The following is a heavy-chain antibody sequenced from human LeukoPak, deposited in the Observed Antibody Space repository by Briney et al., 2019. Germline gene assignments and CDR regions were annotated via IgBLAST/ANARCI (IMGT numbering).Heavy chain of an antibody. CDR2: INWNGGST. J-gene: IGHJ6*03. CDR3: ARISCSSTSCLYYYYMDV. CDR1: GFTFHDYG. V-gene: IGHV3-20*04. Sequence: PGGSLRLSCAASGFTFHDYGMSWVRQVPGKGLEWVCGINWNGGSTGYADSVKGRFTISRDNAKNSLYLQMSSLRAEDTALYYCARISCSSTSCLYYYYMDVWGKGTTVTVSS. D-gene: IGHD2-2*01.